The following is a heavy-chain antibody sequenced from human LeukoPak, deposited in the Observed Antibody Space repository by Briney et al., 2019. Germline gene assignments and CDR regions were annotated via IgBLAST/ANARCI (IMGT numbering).Heavy chain of an antibody. CDR2: INPNSGGT. CDR3: ARFLDSGSYSFDY. CDR1: GYTFTGYY. D-gene: IGHD1-26*01. J-gene: IGHJ4*02. Sequence: ASVKVSCKASGYTFTGYYMHWVRQAPGQGLEWMGWINPNSGGTNYAQKFQGRVTMTRDTSISTAYMELSRLRSDDTAVYYCARFLDSGSYSFDYWGQGTLVTVSS. V-gene: IGHV1-2*02.